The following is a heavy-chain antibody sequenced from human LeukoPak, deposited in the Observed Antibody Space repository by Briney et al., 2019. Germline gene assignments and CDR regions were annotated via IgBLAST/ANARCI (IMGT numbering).Heavy chain of an antibody. D-gene: IGHD3-16*01. CDR2: ICVYDGDT. Sequence: GASVKVSCKASGYTFTRYGISWVRPAPGQGLGWVGWICVYDGDTNYAQKLRGRVTMSTGTDTSTGHLVLRRLRSDGTAVYYWARDNARGYYWGQGSLVTVSS. CDR3: ARDNARGYY. V-gene: IGHV1-18*01. J-gene: IGHJ4*02. CDR1: GYTFTRYG.